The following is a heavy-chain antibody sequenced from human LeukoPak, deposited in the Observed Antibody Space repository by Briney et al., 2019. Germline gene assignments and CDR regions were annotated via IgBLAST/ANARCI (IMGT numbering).Heavy chain of an antibody. J-gene: IGHJ6*04. CDR2: INHSGST. D-gene: IGHD2-2*01. V-gene: IGHV4-34*01. Sequence: SETLSLTCAIYGGSFSGYYWSWIRQPPGKGLEWIGEINHSGSTNYNPSLKSRVTISVDTSKNQFSLKLSSVTAADTAVYYCAGDVYCSSTSCYAGSYYYYGMDVCGEGTTVTVSS. CDR1: GGSFSGYY. CDR3: AGDVYCSSTSCYAGSYYYYGMDV.